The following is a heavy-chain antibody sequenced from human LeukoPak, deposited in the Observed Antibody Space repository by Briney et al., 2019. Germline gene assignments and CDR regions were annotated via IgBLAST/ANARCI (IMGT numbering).Heavy chain of an antibody. CDR1: GDSISSHF. CDR3: ARAGYSYGTGYYFDY. J-gene: IGHJ4*02. Sequence: AETLSLTCSVSGDSISSHFWSWIRQPPGKGLEWIGYIHHSGITNYNSALKSRATLSVDTSTNQFSLKLTSVTAADAAVYYCARAGYSYGTGYYFDYWGQGALVTVSS. CDR2: IHHSGIT. V-gene: IGHV4-59*11. D-gene: IGHD5-18*01.